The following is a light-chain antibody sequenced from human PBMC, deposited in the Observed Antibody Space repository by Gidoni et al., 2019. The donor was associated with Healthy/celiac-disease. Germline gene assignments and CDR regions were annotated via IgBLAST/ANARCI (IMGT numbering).Light chain of an antibody. J-gene: IGLJ2*01. CDR1: SCDVGSYTL. Sequence: QSALTQPASVSGSPGQSITISCTGTSCDVGSYTLVSWSKQHPGKAPKLMIYEVSKRPSGVSNRFSGSKSGNTASLTISGLQAEDEADYYCCSYAGSSTLFGGGTKLTVL. V-gene: IGLV2-23*02. CDR2: EVS. CDR3: CSYAGSSTL.